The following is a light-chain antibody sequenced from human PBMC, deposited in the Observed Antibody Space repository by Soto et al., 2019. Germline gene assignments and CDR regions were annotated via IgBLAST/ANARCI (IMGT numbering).Light chain of an antibody. CDR2: DAS. V-gene: IGKV3-11*01. J-gene: IGKJ4*01. CDR3: PHRSNWPLT. CDR1: QSVSSY. Sequence: EILMGHSKAGRALSGEERETRSCMASQSVSSYLAGYQQKPGQAPRLLIYDASNRATGIPARFSVSGSGTDTTLIFSSREPADLLFYYHPHRSNWPLTFGGGTKVEIK.